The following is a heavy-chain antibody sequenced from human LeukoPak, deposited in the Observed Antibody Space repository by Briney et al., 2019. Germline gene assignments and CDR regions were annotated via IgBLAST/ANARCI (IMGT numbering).Heavy chain of an antibody. CDR1: GFTFSSYA. J-gene: IGHJ4*02. CDR3: AKVRGENYYDSSGYYYNC. CDR2: ISGSGGST. V-gene: IGHV3-23*01. D-gene: IGHD3-22*01. Sequence: AGGSLRLSCGASGFTFSSYAMSWVRKAPGKGLEWVSAISGSGGSTYYADCVKRRFTISSDNSKNTLYLQMNTLRAEDTAVYYCAKVRGENYYDSSGYYYNCWGQGALVTVSS.